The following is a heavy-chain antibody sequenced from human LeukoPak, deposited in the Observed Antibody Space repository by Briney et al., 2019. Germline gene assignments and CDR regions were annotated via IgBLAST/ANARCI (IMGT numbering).Heavy chain of an antibody. CDR3: ARGAQYGSGSYQPLS. CDR1: GFTVSSNY. Sequence: GGSLRLSCAASGFTVSSNYMSWVRQAPGKGLEWVSVIYSGGSTYYADSVKGRFTISRDNSKNTLYLQMNSLRAEDTAVYYCARGAQYGSGSYQPLSWGQGTVVTVSS. D-gene: IGHD3-10*01. J-gene: IGHJ5*01. V-gene: IGHV3-66*01. CDR2: IYSGGST.